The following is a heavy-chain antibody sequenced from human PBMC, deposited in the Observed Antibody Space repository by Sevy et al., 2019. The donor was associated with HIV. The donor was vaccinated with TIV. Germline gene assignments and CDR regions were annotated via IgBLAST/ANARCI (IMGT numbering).Heavy chain of an antibody. V-gene: IGHV4-59*01. J-gene: IGHJ4*02. CDR2: TYYSGTT. CDR1: GGSMNIYY. CDR3: GRVGFNWNDVDY. D-gene: IGHD1-20*01. Sequence: SETLSLTCSVSGGSMNIYYWSWIRQPPAKRLEWIGFTYYSGTTNYNPSLKSRVTISIDTSKNQFSLKLSSVTAADTAVYYCGRVGFNWNDVDYWGQGILVTVSS.